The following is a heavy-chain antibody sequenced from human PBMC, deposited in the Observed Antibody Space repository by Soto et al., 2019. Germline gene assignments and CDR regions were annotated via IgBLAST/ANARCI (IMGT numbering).Heavy chain of an antibody. D-gene: IGHD6-13*01. Sequence: QVQLQESGPGLVKPSGTLSLTCAISSGSITSSNWWSWVRQPPGKGLEWIGEIYHGGSTNYNPSLKSRLTISVDKSQNQFSLRLNSVTAADTAVYFCASHLIMPGTRGFDHWGQGSLVTVSS. CDR3: ASHLIMPGTRGFDH. V-gene: IGHV4-4*02. J-gene: IGHJ4*02. CDR2: IYHGGST. CDR1: SGSITSSNW.